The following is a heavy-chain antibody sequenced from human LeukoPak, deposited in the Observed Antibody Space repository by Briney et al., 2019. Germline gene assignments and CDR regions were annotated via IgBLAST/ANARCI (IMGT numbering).Heavy chain of an antibody. J-gene: IGHJ6*03. CDR3: AKVGVVPAAISYYYYYMDV. CDR1: GFTFSSYG. Sequence: GGSLRLSCAASGFTFSSYGMHWVRQAPGKGLEWVAVIWYDGSNKYYADSVKGRFTISRDNSKNTLYLQMNSLRAEDTAVYYCAKVGVVPAAISYYYYYMDVWGKGTTVTVSS. V-gene: IGHV3-33*06. CDR2: IWYDGSNK. D-gene: IGHD2-2*02.